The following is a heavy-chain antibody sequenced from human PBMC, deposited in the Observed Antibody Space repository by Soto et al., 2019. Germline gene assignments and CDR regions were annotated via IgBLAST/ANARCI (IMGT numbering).Heavy chain of an antibody. CDR3: ARGLGGNDAFDI. CDR1: GYTLTELS. CDR2: FDPEDGET. V-gene: IGHV1-24*01. J-gene: IGHJ3*02. D-gene: IGHD1-26*01. Sequence: ASVKVSCKVSGYTLTELSMHWVRQAPGKGLEWMGGFDPEDGETIYAQKFQGRVTMTEDTSTDTAYMELSSLRSEDTAVYYCARGLGGNDAFDIWGQGTMVTVSS.